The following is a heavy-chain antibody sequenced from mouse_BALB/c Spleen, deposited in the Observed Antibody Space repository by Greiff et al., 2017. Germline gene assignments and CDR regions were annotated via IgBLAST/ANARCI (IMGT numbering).Heavy chain of an antibody. D-gene: IGHD2-1*01. Sequence: EVKLMESGGGLVKPGGSLKLSCAASGFTFSSYAMSWVRQTPEKRLEWVASISSGGSTYYPDSVKGRFTISRDNARNILYLQMSSLRSEDTAMYYCARELQGYGNYVPYYAMDYWGQGTSVTVSS. V-gene: IGHV5-6-5*01. CDR3: ARELQGYGNYVPYYAMDY. CDR1: GFTFSSYA. CDR2: ISSGGST. J-gene: IGHJ4*01.